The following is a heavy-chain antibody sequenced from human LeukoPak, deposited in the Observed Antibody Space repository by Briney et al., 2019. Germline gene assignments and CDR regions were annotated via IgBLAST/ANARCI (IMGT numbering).Heavy chain of an antibody. CDR1: GLTLSCCA. J-gene: IGHJ4*02. D-gene: IGHD1-1*01. V-gene: IGHV3-23*01. Sequence: HPVGSLRLSCAASGLTLSCCAMTWVRQAPGKGLEWVSSISISGDVTNYTDSVKGRFTISRDDSKNTLYLQMNSLRVEDTAVYYCANSHKNAPGIYWGQGTLVTVPS. CDR2: ISISGDVT. CDR3: ANSHKNAPGIY.